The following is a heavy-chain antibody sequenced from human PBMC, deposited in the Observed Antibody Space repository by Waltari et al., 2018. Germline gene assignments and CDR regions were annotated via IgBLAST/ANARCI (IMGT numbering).Heavy chain of an antibody. CDR3: ARDQMVTVTDDNWFDS. CDR1: GFALVRYW. D-gene: IGHD4-17*01. J-gene: IGHJ5*01. V-gene: IGHV3-7*01. CDR2: INQDGNKL. Sequence: EVHLVESGGGLVQPGGSLRLSCADSGFALVRYWMGWVRQAPGKGLEWVANINQDGNKLYYVDSVEGRFTISRDNAKNSLYLQMNSLRAEDTAVYYCARDQMVTVTDDNWFDSWGQGNLVTVSS.